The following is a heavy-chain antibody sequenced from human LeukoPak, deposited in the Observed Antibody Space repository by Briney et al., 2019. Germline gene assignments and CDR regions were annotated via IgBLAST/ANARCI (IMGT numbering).Heavy chain of an antibody. V-gene: IGHV3-11*01. CDR1: GFRFSDYY. J-gene: IGHJ6*02. CDR3: ARDAAYPAGMDV. D-gene: IGHD3-16*01. CDR2: ISSSVSMK. Sequence: GGSLRLSCAASGFRFSDYYMSWIRQAPGKGLEWVSDISSSVSMKYYSDSVRGRFTISRDNAKNSLYLQMNSLRAEDTAVYYCARDAAYPAGMDVWGQGTTVTVSS.